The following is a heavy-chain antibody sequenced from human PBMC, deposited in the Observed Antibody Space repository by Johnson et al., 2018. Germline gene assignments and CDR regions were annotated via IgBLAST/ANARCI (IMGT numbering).Heavy chain of an antibody. V-gene: IGHV3-30*18. Sequence: QVQLVESGGGVVQPGRSLRLSCAASGFTFSSYGMHWVRRAPGKGLEWVAVISYDGSNKYYADSVKGRFTISRDNSKNTLYLQMNSLRAEDTAVYYCAKDRDCSGGSCYFLDGMDVWGQGTTVTVSS. D-gene: IGHD2-15*01. J-gene: IGHJ6*02. CDR3: AKDRDCSGGSCYFLDGMDV. CDR2: ISYDGSNK. CDR1: GFTFSSYG.